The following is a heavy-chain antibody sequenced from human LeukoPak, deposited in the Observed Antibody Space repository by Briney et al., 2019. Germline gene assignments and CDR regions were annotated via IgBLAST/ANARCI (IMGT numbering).Heavy chain of an antibody. V-gene: IGHV4-34*01. CDR2: INHSGST. Sequence: PSETLSLTCAVYGGSFSGYYWSWIRQPPGKGLEWIGEINHSGSTNYNPSLKSRVTISVDTSKNQFSLKLSSVTAADTAVYYCARARIMITFGGVIVIGPSDYWGQGTLVTVSS. D-gene: IGHD3-16*02. CDR3: ARARIMITFGGVIVIGPSDY. J-gene: IGHJ4*02. CDR1: GGSFSGYY.